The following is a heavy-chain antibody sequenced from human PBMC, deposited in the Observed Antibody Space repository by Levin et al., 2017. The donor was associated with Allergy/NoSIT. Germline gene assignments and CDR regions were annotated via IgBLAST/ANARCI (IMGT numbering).Heavy chain of an antibody. D-gene: IGHD6-19*01. CDR3: ARDRAAVVDY. V-gene: IGHV3-48*03. CDR1: GFTFSSYE. J-gene: IGHJ4*02. CDR2: ISSSGDTM. Sequence: LSLTCAASGFTFSSYEMNWVRQAPGKGLEWVSYISSSGDTMYYADSVKGRFTISRDNAKNSLYLQMKSLRAEDTAVYYCARDRAAVVDYWGQGTLVTVSS.